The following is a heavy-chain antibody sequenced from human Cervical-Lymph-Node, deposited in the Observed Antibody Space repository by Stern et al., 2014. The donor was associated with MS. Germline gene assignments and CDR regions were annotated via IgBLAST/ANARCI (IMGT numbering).Heavy chain of an antibody. CDR2: IYYSGST. D-gene: IGHD6-13*01. J-gene: IGHJ5*01. V-gene: IGHV4-59*01. Sequence: QVQLQESGPGLVKTSETLSLTCTVSGVSISTYYWSWIRQPTGKGMEWIGYIYYSGSTTYKTYLKSRVNMSVDTSKSQFSLKLSSVTAADTAVYYCARDVGMDSWGQGTLVTFSS. CDR3: ARDVGMDS. CDR1: GVSISTYY.